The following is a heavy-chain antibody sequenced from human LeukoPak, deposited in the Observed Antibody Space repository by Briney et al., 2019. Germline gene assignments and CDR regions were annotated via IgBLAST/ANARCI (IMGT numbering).Heavy chain of an antibody. CDR2: ISAYSGNT. CDR1: GYTFTSYD. Sequence: ASVKVSCKTSGYTFTSYDISWVRQAAGQGLEWMGWISAYSGNTNYAQKFQDRVTMTTDTSTSTAYMELRSLTSDDTAVYYCARGSRTTVLDYWGQGTLVTVSS. J-gene: IGHJ4*02. D-gene: IGHD4-17*01. V-gene: IGHV1-18*01. CDR3: ARGSRTTVLDY.